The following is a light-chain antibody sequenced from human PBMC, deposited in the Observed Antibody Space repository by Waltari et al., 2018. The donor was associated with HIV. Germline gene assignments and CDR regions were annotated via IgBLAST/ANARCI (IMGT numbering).Light chain of an antibody. V-gene: IGLV2-11*01. Sequence: QSALTQPRSVSGSPGQSVTLSCTGTSSDFGAYTYVSWYQQHPGKAPKLMIYDVSKRPAGVPDRFSGSKSGNTASLTISGLQAEDEADYYCCSYAGSYTLRVFGGGTKLTVL. CDR3: CSYAGSYTLRV. CDR2: DVS. CDR1: SSDFGAYTY. J-gene: IGLJ2*01.